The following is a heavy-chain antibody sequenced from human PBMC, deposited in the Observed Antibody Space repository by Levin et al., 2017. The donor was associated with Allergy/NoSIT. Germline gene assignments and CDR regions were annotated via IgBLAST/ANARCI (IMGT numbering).Heavy chain of an antibody. V-gene: IGHV4-59*01. D-gene: IGHD3-10*01. J-gene: IGHJ5*02. CDR2: ISDSGIT. CDR3: ARGSSYTSKIIYDLSFFAP. CDR1: DGPFSNFY. Sequence: SETLSLTCTVYDGPFSNFYWNWMRQPPGKGLEWIGCISDSGITNYNPSLKSRLSMSVDKSKNQVSLELSSVTTADTAVYYCARGSSYTSKIIYDLSFFAPWGQGILVTVSS.